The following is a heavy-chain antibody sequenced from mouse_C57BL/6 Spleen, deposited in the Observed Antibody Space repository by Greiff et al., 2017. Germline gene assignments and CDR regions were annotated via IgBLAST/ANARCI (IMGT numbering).Heavy chain of an antibody. CDR1: GYSFTGYY. CDR3: ARSLDYYAMDY. Sequence: VQLKQSGPELVKPGASVKISCKASGYSFTGYYMNWVKQSPEKSLEWIGEINPSTGGTTYNQKFKAKATLTVDKSSSTAYMQLKSLTSEDSAVYYCARSLDYYAMDYWGQGTSVTVSS. V-gene: IGHV1-42*01. CDR2: INPSTGGT. D-gene: IGHD6-2*01. J-gene: IGHJ4*01.